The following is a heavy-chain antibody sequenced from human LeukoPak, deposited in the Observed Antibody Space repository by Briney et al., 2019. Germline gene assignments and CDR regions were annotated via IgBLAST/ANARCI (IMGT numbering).Heavy chain of an antibody. CDR1: GFTFNSYG. CDR3: AKDRYSSSADFDY. D-gene: IGHD6-6*01. CDR2: IRYDGSNT. V-gene: IGHV3-30*02. Sequence: GGSLRLSCAASGFTFNSYGMHWVRQAPGKGLEWVAFIRYDGSNTYYADSVKGRFTISRDNSKNTLYLQMNSLRAEDTAVYYCAKDRYSSSADFDYWGQGTLVTVSS. J-gene: IGHJ4*02.